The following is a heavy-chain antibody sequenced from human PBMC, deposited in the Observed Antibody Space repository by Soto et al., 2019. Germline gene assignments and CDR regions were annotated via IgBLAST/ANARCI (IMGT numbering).Heavy chain of an antibody. D-gene: IGHD4-4*01. Sequence: EVQLVESGGGLVQPGGSLRLSCAASGFTFSSYSMNWVRQAPGKGLEWVSYISSSSSTIYYADSVKGRFTISRDNAKNSLYLQMNSLRAEDTAVYYCARDRGYSNYHRGYYFDYWGQGTLVTVSS. J-gene: IGHJ4*02. CDR2: ISSSSSTI. V-gene: IGHV3-48*01. CDR1: GFTFSSYS. CDR3: ARDRGYSNYHRGYYFDY.